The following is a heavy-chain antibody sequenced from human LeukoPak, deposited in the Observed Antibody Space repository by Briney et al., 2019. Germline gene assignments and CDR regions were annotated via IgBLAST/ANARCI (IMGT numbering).Heavy chain of an antibody. CDR2: IDTNSGGT. Sequence: ASVKVSCKASGYTFTAYYMHWVRQAPGQGLEWKGWIDTNSGGTNYAQKFQGRVTITRDTSIGTAYMELSCLISDDTAVYYCASEAFCAGGSCYLHRVASWGPGTLVTVSS. CDR3: ASEAFCAGGSCYLHRVAS. J-gene: IGHJ4*02. D-gene: IGHD2-15*01. CDR1: GYTFTAYY. V-gene: IGHV1-2*02.